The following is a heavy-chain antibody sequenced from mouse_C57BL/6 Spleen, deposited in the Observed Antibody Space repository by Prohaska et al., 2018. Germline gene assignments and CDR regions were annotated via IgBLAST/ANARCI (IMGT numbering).Heavy chain of an antibody. D-gene: IGHD2-2*01. V-gene: IGHV1-26*01. CDR3: RYTMVTTRYFDV. J-gene: IGHJ1*03. Sequence: KQSHGKSLEWIGDINPNNGGTSYNQKFKGKATLTVDKSSSTAYMELRSLTSDDSAVYYCRYTMVTTRYFDVWGTETTVTVST. CDR2: INPNNGGT.